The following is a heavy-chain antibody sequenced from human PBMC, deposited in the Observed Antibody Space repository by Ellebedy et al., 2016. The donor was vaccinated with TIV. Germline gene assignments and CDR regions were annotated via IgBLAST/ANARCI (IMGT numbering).Heavy chain of an antibody. D-gene: IGHD2-8*02. V-gene: IGHV3-23*01. J-gene: IGHJ3*02. Sequence: GESLKISCAASGFTFDGYPMTWVRQAPVKGLQWVSSINGRGDSTYYTDSVKGRFTISRDNSKNTLYLQMNSLRAEDTAVYYCAAVQYWEAVFDMWGQGTMVTVSS. CDR2: INGRGDST. CDR1: GFTFDGYP. CDR3: AAVQYWEAVFDM.